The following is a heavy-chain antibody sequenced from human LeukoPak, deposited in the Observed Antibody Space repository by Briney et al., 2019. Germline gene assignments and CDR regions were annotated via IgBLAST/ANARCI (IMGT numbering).Heavy chain of an antibody. Sequence: GGSLRLSCVASGFTFSSYAMSWVRQAPGKGLAWFSAIGGSGGSTYYADSVKGRFTVSRDDFKNTLYLQMNSLRVEDTAVYYCAKDEAPAAGSWNYYYGMDVWGQGTTVTVSS. V-gene: IGHV3-23*01. CDR1: GFTFSSYA. CDR2: IGGSGGST. J-gene: IGHJ6*02. CDR3: AKDEAPAAGSWNYYYGMDV. D-gene: IGHD6-13*01.